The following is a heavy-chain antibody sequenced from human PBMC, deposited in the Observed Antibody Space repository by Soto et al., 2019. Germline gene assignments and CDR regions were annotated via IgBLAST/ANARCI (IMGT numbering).Heavy chain of an antibody. V-gene: IGHV1-69*02. J-gene: IGHJ4*02. D-gene: IGHD3-16*01. CDR2: IIPILGKP. Sequence: QVQLVQSGAEVKKPGSSVKVSCKTSGGTFSSYTVNWVRQAPGQGPEWMGRIIPILGKPNYAQKFQGRVTITADTSASTAYMEVTSLSSEDTAVYYCATDVDLPYEFWGQGTLVTVS. CDR3: ATDVDLPYEF. CDR1: GGTFSSYT.